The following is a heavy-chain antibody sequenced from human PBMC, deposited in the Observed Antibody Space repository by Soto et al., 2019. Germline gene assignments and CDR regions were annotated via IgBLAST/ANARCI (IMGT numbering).Heavy chain of an antibody. Sequence: PAGSLRLSCAASGFTFSIYGMHGVRQAPGKGLEWVAVISNDGNTKYYADSVKGRFTVSRDNSKNTLYLEMSSLRDEDTAVYYCANCPGYSTGSLMDVWGQGTTVTVSS. V-gene: IGHV3-30*18. CDR2: ISNDGNTK. D-gene: IGHD6-19*01. CDR1: GFTFSIYG. CDR3: ANCPGYSTGSLMDV. J-gene: IGHJ6*02.